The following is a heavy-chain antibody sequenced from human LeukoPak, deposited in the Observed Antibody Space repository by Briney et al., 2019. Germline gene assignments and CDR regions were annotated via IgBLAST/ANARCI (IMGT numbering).Heavy chain of an antibody. D-gene: IGHD3-9*01. Sequence: ASVKVSCKASGYTFTSYYMHWVRQAPGQGLEWMGIINPSGGSTSYAQKFQGRVTMTRDTSTSTVYMELSSLRSEDTAVYYCARGLDFDWLFVGDDAFDIWAKGQWSPSLQ. V-gene: IGHV1-46*01. J-gene: IGHJ3*02. CDR3: ARGLDFDWLFVGDDAFDI. CDR1: GYTFTSYY. CDR2: INPSGGST.